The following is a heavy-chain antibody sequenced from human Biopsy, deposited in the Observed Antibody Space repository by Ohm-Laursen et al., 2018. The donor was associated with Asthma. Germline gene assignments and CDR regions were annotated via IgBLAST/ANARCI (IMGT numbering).Heavy chain of an antibody. CDR3: ARTFHFWSPYHAEHYQL. Sequence: SLRLSCAASGFTFGDYWMSWVRQVPGKGLEWVANIKHDGSKKNHVDSLKGRFTISRDNAKNSRYLQMNSLRAEDTAVYYCARTFHFWSPYHAEHYQLWGQGTLVTVSS. D-gene: IGHD3-3*02. CDR2: IKHDGSKK. J-gene: IGHJ1*01. CDR1: GFTFGDYW. V-gene: IGHV3-7*01.